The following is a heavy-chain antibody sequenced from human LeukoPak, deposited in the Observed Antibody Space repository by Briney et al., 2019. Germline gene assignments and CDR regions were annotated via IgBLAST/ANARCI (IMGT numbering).Heavy chain of an antibody. CDR2: ISSSGSTI. D-gene: IGHD3-9*01. CDR3: ARTYYDILTGYNPYFDY. CDR1: GFTFSSYE. V-gene: IGHV3-48*03. J-gene: IGHJ4*02. Sequence: PGGSLRLSCAASGFTFSSYEMNWVRQAPGKGLEWVSYISSSGSTIYYADSVKGRFTISRDDAKNFLYLQMNSLRAEETAVYYCARTYYDILTGYNPYFDYWGQGILVTVSS.